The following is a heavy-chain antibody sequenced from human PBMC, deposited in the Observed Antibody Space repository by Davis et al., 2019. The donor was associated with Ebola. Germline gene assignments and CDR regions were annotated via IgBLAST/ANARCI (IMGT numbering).Heavy chain of an antibody. Sequence: MPSETLSLTCAVYGGSFSGYYWSWIRQPPGKGLEWIGEIIHSGSTNYNPSLKSRVTIPVDTSTNQFSLKLSSVTAAETAVYYCAGGRGWRRYNWFDPWGQGTLVTVSS. CDR2: IIHSGST. CDR1: GGSFSGYY. J-gene: IGHJ5*02. D-gene: IGHD3-10*01. CDR3: AGGRGWRRYNWFDP. V-gene: IGHV4-34*01.